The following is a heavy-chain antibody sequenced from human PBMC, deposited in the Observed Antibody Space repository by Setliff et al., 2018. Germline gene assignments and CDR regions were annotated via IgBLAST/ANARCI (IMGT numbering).Heavy chain of an antibody. D-gene: IGHD5-12*01. CDR3: ARLGGLLVATMPFDY. V-gene: IGHV4-38-2*01. Sequence: KTSETLSLTCAVSGFSITNGYYWGWIRQSPGRGLEWIANIFQSRITFYNPSLKSRVTMSLDTSTNQFSLKLRSVTAADTAVYYCARLGGLLVATMPFDYWGQGIPVTVSS. CDR2: IFQSRIT. J-gene: IGHJ4*02. CDR1: GFSITNGYY.